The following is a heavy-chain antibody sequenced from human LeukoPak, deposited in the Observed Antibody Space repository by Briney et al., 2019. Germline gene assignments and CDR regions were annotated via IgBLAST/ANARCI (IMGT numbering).Heavy chain of an antibody. Sequence: GGSLRLSCIVSGFTFSAYAMSWVRQAPGKGLEWVSVVTATGGETYYADSVRGRFIISRDNSRNTFYLQMDSLRADDTAIYYCARLRSKEVVTGGFDYWGQGTLVTVSS. CDR1: GFTFSAYA. CDR3: ARLRSKEVVTGGFDY. CDR2: VTATGGET. J-gene: IGHJ4*02. D-gene: IGHD2-21*02. V-gene: IGHV3-23*01.